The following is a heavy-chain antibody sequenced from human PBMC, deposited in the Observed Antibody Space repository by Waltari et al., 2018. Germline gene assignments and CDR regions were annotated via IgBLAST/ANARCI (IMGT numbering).Heavy chain of an antibody. J-gene: IGHJ4*02. CDR2: IYYSGST. V-gene: IGHV4-39*01. CDR3: ATRRSAGTDY. Sequence: QLQLQELGPGLVKPSETLSLTCTVSGGSISSSSYYWGWIRQPPGKGLEWIGSIYYSGSTYYNPSLKGRVTISVDTSKNQFSLKLSSVTAADTAVYYCATRRSAGTDYWGQGTLVTVSS. CDR1: GGSISSSSYY. D-gene: IGHD6-13*01.